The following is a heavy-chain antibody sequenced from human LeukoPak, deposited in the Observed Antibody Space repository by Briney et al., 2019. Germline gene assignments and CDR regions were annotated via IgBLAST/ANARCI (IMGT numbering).Heavy chain of an antibody. Sequence: ASVTVSCKTSGYTFTNYYVHWVRQAPGQGLEWMGYIVPDTAGVDYDQRFQGRVTMTRDKSISTVYMELSSLKSDDTAVYYCATEDKYCSGGNCGKFWGQGTLVTVSS. CDR2: IVPDTAGV. V-gene: IGHV1-2*02. CDR3: ATEDKYCSGGNCGKF. J-gene: IGHJ4*02. CDR1: GYTFTNYY. D-gene: IGHD2-15*01.